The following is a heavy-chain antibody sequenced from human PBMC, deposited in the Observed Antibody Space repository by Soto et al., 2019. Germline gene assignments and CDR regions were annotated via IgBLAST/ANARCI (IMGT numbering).Heavy chain of an antibody. D-gene: IGHD2-2*01. V-gene: IGHV3-30-3*01. CDR2: ISYDGSNK. Sequence: GGSLRLSCAASGFTFSSYAMHWVRQAPGKGLEWVAVISYDGSNKYYADSVKGRFTISRDNSKNTLYPQMNSLRAEDTAVYYCAREWDCSSTSCLYYYYYGMDVWGQGTTVTVSS. CDR3: AREWDCSSTSCLYYYYYGMDV. J-gene: IGHJ6*02. CDR1: GFTFSSYA.